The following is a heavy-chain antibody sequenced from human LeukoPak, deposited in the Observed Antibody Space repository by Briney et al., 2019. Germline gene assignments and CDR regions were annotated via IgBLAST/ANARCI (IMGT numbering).Heavy chain of an antibody. CDR1: GYTFTSYY. D-gene: IGHD2-2*01. J-gene: IGHJ4*02. Sequence: AASVKVSCKASGYTFTSYYMHWVRQAPGQGLEWMGIINPSGGSTSYAQKFQGRVTMTRDTSTGTVYMELSSLRSEDTAVYYCARDLVVPAEDETDPEGQAWGQGTLVTVSS. V-gene: IGHV1-46*03. CDR2: INPSGGST. CDR3: ARDLVVPAEDETDPEGQA.